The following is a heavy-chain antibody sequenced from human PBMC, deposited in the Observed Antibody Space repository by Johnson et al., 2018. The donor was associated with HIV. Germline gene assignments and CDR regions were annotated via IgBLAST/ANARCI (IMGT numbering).Heavy chain of an antibody. V-gene: IGHV3-30*03. Sequence: QVQLVESGGGVVQPGRSLRLSCAASGFTFSSYGMAWVRQAPGKGLEWVALISNDGSNKYYADSVKGRFTISRDNAKNSLYLQMNSLRAEDTALYYCARGGYCNSASCYRGNAFDIWGQGTMVTVSS. J-gene: IGHJ3*02. CDR2: ISNDGSNK. CDR3: ARGGYCNSASCYRGNAFDI. CDR1: GFTFSSYG. D-gene: IGHD2-2*01.